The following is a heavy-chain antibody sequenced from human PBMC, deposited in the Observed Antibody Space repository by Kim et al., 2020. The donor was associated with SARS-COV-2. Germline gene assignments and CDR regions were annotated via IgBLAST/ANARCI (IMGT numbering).Heavy chain of an antibody. V-gene: IGHV3-11*04. CDR3: ARDSKSVLWFGELLYPSYYYCMDV. J-gene: IGHJ6*02. Sequence: LSLTCAASGFTFSDYYMSWIRQAPGKGLEWDSYISISGSTIYYADSVKGRFTISRDNAKNSLYLQMNSLRAEDTAVYYCARDSKSVLWFGELLYPSYYYCMDVWGQGTTVPVS. CDR2: ISISGSTI. D-gene: IGHD3-10*01. CDR1: GFTFSDYY.